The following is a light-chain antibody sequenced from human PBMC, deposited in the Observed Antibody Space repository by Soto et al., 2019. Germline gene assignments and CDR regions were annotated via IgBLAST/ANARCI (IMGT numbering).Light chain of an antibody. J-gene: IGKJ1*01. CDR2: GAF. Sequence: DIQMTQSPSSLSASVGDRVTITCRASQGIINYLAWYQQKPGKVPKLLIYGAFSLQSGVPPRFSGSGSGTDFTLTIISLQHEDVATYFCQQYYSDPRTFGQGTKVDIK. CDR1: QGIINY. V-gene: IGKV1-27*01. CDR3: QQYYSDPRT.